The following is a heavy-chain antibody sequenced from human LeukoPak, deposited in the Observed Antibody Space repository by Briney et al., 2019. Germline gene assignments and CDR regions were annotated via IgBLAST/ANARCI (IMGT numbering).Heavy chain of an antibody. D-gene: IGHD2-2*02. CDR1: GFTFSIYA. V-gene: IGHV3-23*01. J-gene: IGHJ5*02. CDR3: ARGPLCNTTTCYTSGHLDP. CDR2: ISESGVGT. Sequence: PGGSLRLSCVASGFTFSIYAMTWVRQAPGKELEWVSTISESGVGTYYSGSVKGRFTISRDNSKNTLYLQMNGLRAEDTAVYYCARGPLCNTTTCYTSGHLDPWGQGTLVTVSS.